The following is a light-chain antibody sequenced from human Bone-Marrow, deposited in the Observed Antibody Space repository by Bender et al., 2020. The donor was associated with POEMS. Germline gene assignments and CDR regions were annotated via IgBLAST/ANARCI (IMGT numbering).Light chain of an antibody. J-gene: IGLJ2*01. CDR1: TSDFGSYNL. V-gene: IGLV2-23*02. Sequence: QSALTQIASVSGSPGQSITISCTGSTSDFGSYNLVSWYQQHPGKAPKLVIYEVTNRPSGVSDRFSASKSGNSASLTTSGLQSEDEADYYCCSYSGPRTVVFGGGTKLTVL. CDR2: EVT. CDR3: CSYSGPRTVV.